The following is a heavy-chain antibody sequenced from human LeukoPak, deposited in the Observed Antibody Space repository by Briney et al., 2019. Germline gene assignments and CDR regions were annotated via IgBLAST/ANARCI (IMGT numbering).Heavy chain of an antibody. CDR1: GFTFSSYW. V-gene: IGHV3-7*01. Sequence: PGGSLRLSCAASGFTFSSYWMSWVRQAPGKGLEWVANIKQDGSEKYYVDSVKGRFTISRDNAKNSLYLQMNSLRAEDTAVYYCASAQGYYYYYGMDVWGQGTTVTVSS. CDR2: IKQDGSEK. J-gene: IGHJ6*02. CDR3: ASAQGYYYYYGMDV.